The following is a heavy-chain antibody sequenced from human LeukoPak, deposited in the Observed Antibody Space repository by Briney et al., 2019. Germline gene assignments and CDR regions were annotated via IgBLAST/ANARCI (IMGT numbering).Heavy chain of an antibody. J-gene: IGHJ4*02. CDR2: INPNSGGT. Sequence: ASVKVSCKASGYTFTGYYMHWVRQAPGQGLEWMGRINPNSGGTNYAQKFQGRVTMTRDTSISTAYMELSRLRSDDTAVYYCARGLVGATREHYFDYWGQGILVTVSS. D-gene: IGHD1-26*01. CDR1: GYTFTGYY. V-gene: IGHV1-2*06. CDR3: ARGLVGATREHYFDY.